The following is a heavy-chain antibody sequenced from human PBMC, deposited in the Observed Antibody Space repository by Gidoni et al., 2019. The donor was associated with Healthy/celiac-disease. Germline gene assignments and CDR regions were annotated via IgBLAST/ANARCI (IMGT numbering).Heavy chain of an antibody. D-gene: IGHD6-19*01. CDR3: ARDSVAVAGTVSSVAIDY. J-gene: IGHJ4*02. CDR2: TYYRSKWYN. Sequence: QVQLQQSGPGLVKPSQTLSLTCAISGDSVSSNSAAWNWIRQSPSRGLEWLGRTYYRSKWYNDYAVSVKSRITINPDTSKNQFSLQLNSVTPEDTAVYYCARDSVAVAGTVSSVAIDYWGQGTLVTVSS. CDR1: GDSVSSNSAA. V-gene: IGHV6-1*01.